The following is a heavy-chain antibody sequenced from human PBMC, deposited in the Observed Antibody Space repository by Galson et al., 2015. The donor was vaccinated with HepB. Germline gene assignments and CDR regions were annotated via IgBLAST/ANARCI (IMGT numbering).Heavy chain of an antibody. CDR3: ARGSGYSGSYASDYYYYMDV. CDR2: INHSGST. D-gene: IGHD1-26*01. V-gene: IGHV4-34*01. CDR1: GGSFSGYY. J-gene: IGHJ6*03. Sequence: SETLSLTCAVYGGSFSGYYWSWIRQPPGKGLEWIGEINHSGSTNYNPSLKSRVTISVDTSKNQFSLKVSSVTAADTAVYYCARGSGYSGSYASDYYYYMDVWGKGTTVTVSS.